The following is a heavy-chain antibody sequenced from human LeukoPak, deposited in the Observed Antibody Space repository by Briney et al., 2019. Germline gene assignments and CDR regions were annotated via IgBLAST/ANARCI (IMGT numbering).Heavy chain of an antibody. CDR2: INPNSGGT. CDR3: ARVLGAHYQLPAIDAFDI. CDR1: GYTFTGYY. D-gene: IGHD2-2*01. Sequence: ASVKVSCKASGYTFTGYYMHWVRQAPGQGLEWMGWINPNSGGTNYAQKFQGRVTMTRDTSISTAYMELSRLRSDDTAVYYCARVLGAHYQLPAIDAFDIWGQGTMVTVSS. J-gene: IGHJ3*02. V-gene: IGHV1-2*02.